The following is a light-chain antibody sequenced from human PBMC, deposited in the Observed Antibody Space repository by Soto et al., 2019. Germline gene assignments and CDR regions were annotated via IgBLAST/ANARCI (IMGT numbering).Light chain of an antibody. CDR1: PGISTW. CDR2: KAS. V-gene: IGKV1-5*03. J-gene: IGKJ4*01. CDR3: QQYNSYSLT. Sequence: DSQMTQSPSTLSASVGDRITITCRASPGISTWLAWYQQKPGKAPKLLIYKASTLESGVPSRFSGSGSGTEFTLTTSSLQPDDFATYYCQQYNSYSLTFGGGTKVDIK.